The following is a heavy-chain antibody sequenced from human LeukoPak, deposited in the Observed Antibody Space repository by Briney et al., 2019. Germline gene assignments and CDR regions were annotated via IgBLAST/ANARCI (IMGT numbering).Heavy chain of an antibody. CDR1: GFTFSSYA. J-gene: IGHJ4*02. CDR2: ISGSGGST. D-gene: IGHD6-19*01. V-gene: IGHV3-23*01. CDR3: AKRNRIAVAGSVFDY. Sequence: PGGSLRLSXAASGFTFSSYAMSWVRQAPGKGLEWVSAISGSGGSTYYADSVKGRFTISRANSKNTLYLQMNSLRAEDTAVYYCAKRNRIAVAGSVFDYWGQGTLVTVSS.